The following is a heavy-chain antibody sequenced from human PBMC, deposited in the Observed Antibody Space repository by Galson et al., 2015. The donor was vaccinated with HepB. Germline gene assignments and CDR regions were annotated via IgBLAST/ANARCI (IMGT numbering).Heavy chain of an antibody. J-gene: IGHJ4*02. D-gene: IGHD2-15*01. V-gene: IGHV3-11*05. CDR3: ARGNRYCSETTCHFDY. CDR2: ISGSGTHT. Sequence: SLRLSCAASAFTFSDYYMNWVRQAPGEGLEWVSYISGSGTHTDYADSVKGRFTISRDNAKNSLYLQMNSLTAEDAAIYYCARGNRYCSETTCHFDYWGQGTLVTVSS. CDR1: AFTFSDYY.